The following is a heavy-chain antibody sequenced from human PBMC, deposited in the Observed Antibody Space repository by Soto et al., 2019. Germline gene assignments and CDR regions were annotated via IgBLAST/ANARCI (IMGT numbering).Heavy chain of an antibody. CDR2: ISGSGGGP. V-gene: IGHV3-23*01. CDR1: GFTFSNFV. CDR3: AKSRVIVVPAAPDY. D-gene: IGHD1-26*01. J-gene: IGHJ4*02. Sequence: LTLSCAASGFTFSNFVMSWVRQAPGKGMEWVSSISGSGGGPSYADSVRGRFTISSDNSNNTLYLQMSSLRAEDTAIYFCAKSRVIVVPAAPDYWGQGTLVTVSS.